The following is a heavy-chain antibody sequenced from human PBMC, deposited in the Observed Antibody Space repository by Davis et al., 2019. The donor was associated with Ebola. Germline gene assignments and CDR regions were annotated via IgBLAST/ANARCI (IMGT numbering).Heavy chain of an antibody. V-gene: IGHV3-21*01. CDR3: ARDRLYDFWSGGDLDY. CDR1: GFTFSSYS. J-gene: IGHJ4*02. Sequence: PGGSLRLSCAASGFTFSSYSMNWVRQAPGKGLEWVSSISSSSSYIYYADSVKGRFTISRDNAKNSLYLQMNSLRAEDTAVYYCARDRLYDFWSGGDLDYWGQGTLVTVSS. D-gene: IGHD3-3*01. CDR2: ISSSSSYI.